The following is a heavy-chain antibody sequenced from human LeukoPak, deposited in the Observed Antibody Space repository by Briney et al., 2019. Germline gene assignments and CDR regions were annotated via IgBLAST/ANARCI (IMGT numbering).Heavy chain of an antibody. CDR1: GFIFSSYW. V-gene: IGHV3-7*03. D-gene: IGHD2-2*01. CDR3: ARRALRYCSSTSCPAQYYGVDV. J-gene: IGHJ6*04. CDR2: IKEDGSEK. Sequence: GSLRLSCAASGFIFSSYWMSWVCQAPGKGLEWVANIKEDGSEKYYVDSVKGRFTISRDNAKNSLYLPTNSLRAEDTAVYYCARRALRYCSSTSCPAQYYGVDVWGKGTTVTVSS.